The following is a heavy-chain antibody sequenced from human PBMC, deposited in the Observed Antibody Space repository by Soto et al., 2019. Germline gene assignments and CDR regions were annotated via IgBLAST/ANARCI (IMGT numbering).Heavy chain of an antibody. CDR1: GFTFSSYG. CDR2: ISYDGGNK. CDR3: ARWGACDY. V-gene: IGHV3-30*03. Sequence: QVPLVESGGGVVQPGRSLRLSFAASGFTFSSYGMHWVRQAPGKGLEWVSIISYDGGNKYYADSVKGRFTISRDNSRNTLYLQMNSLRAEDTAVYYCARWGACDYWGQGTLVTVSS. J-gene: IGHJ4*02. D-gene: IGHD1-26*01.